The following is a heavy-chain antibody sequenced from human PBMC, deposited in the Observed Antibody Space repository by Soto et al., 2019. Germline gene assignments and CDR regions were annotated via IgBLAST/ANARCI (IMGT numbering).Heavy chain of an antibody. V-gene: IGHV3-21*01. J-gene: IGHJ3*02. CDR3: ATPSGSWDDAFDI. Sequence: EVQLVKSGGGLIKPGGSLRLSCAASGFTFSSYSMNWVRQAPGKGLEWVSSISSSSSYIYYADSVKGRFTISRDNAKNSLYLQMNSLRAEDTAVYYCATPSGSWDDAFDIWGQGTMVTVSS. CDR1: GFTFSSYS. CDR2: ISSSSSYI. D-gene: IGHD6-13*01.